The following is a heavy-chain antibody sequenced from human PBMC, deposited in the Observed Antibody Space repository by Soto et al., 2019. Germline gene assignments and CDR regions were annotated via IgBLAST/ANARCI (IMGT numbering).Heavy chain of an antibody. Sequence: PSETLSLTCTVSGGSVSSGSYYWSWIRQPPGKGLEWIGYIYYSGSTNYNPSLKSRVTISVDTSKNQFSLKLSSVTAADTAVYYCARGRSTYYSGSGSYSRGHYYFDYWGQGTLVTVSS. D-gene: IGHD3-10*01. CDR3: ARGRSTYYSGSGSYSRGHYYFDY. CDR2: IYYSGST. V-gene: IGHV4-61*01. J-gene: IGHJ4*02. CDR1: GGSVSSGSYY.